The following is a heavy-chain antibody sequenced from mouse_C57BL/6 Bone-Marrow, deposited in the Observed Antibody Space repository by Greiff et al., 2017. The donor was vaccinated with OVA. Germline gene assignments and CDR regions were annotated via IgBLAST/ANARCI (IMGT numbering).Heavy chain of an antibody. CDR3: VSVTTVVATDYAMDY. V-gene: IGHV1-59*01. D-gene: IGHD1-1*01. J-gene: IGHJ4*01. Sequence: VQLQQPGAELVRPGTSVKLSCKASGYTFTSYWMHWVKQRPGQGLEWIGVIDPSDSYTNYNQKFKGKATLTVDTSSSTAYMQLSSLTSEDSAVYYCVSVTTVVATDYAMDYWGQGTSVTVSS. CDR1: GYTFTSYW. CDR2: IDPSDSYT.